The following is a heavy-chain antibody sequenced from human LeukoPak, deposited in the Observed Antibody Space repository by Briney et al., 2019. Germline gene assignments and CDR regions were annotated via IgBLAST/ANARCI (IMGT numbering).Heavy chain of an antibody. J-gene: IGHJ6*02. CDR3: ARVRVDYGDYWDYYGMDV. CDR1: GYTFTSYD. Sequence: ASVKVSCKASGYTFTSYDINWVRQATGQGLEWMGWMNPNSGNTGYAQKFQGRVTMTRNTSISTAHMELSSLRSEDTAVYYCARVRVDYGDYWDYYGMDVWGQGTTVTVSS. V-gene: IGHV1-8*01. CDR2: MNPNSGNT. D-gene: IGHD4-17*01.